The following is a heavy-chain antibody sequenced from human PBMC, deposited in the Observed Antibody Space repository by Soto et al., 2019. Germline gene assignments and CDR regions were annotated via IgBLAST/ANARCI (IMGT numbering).Heavy chain of an antibody. V-gene: IGHV3-23*01. J-gene: IGHJ6*02. CDR3: AKETGYYDFWSLGYYGMDV. CDR1: GFTFSSYA. D-gene: IGHD3-3*01. Sequence: EVQLLESGGGLVQPGGSLRLSCAASGFTFSSYAMSWVRQAPGKGLEWVSAISGSGGSTYYADSVKGRFTISRDNSKNTLYLQMNSLRAEDTAVYYCAKETGYYDFWSLGYYGMDVWGLGTTVTVSS. CDR2: ISGSGGST.